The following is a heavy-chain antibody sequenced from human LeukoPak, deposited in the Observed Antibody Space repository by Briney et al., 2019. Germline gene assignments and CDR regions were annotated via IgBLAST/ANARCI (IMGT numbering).Heavy chain of an antibody. CDR3: AKGPYDILTGYYQHYYYGMDV. CDR1: GFTFDDYA. D-gene: IGHD3-9*01. CDR2: ISWNSGSI. J-gene: IGHJ6*02. Sequence: GGSLRLSCAASGFTFDDYAMHWVRQAPGKGLEWVSGISWNSGSIGYADSVKGRFTISRDNAKNSLYLQMNSLRAEDTALYYCAKGPYDILTGYYQHYYYGMDVWGQGTTVTVSS. V-gene: IGHV3-9*01.